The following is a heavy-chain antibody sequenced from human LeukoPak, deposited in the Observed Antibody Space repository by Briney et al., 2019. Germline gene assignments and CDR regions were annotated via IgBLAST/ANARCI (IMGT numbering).Heavy chain of an antibody. CDR3: AREYYYDSSGAFDI. Sequence: PGGSLRLSCAASGFTFSSYSMNWVRQAPGKGLEWVAVISYDGSNKYYADSVKGRFTISRDNSKNTLYLQMNSLRAEDTAVYYCAREYYYDSSGAFDIWGQGTMVTVSS. CDR2: ISYDGSNK. J-gene: IGHJ3*02. CDR1: GFTFSSYS. D-gene: IGHD3-22*01. V-gene: IGHV3-30*03.